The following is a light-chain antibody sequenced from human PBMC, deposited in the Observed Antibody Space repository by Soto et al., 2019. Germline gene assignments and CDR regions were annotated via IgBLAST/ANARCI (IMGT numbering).Light chain of an antibody. CDR1: SSNIGAGYD. CDR2: SNT. CDR3: SSYTSSSTLV. V-gene: IGLV1-40*01. J-gene: IGLJ1*01. Sequence: QPVLTQPPSVSGAPGQRVTISCTGSSSNIGAGYDVHWYQQLPGTAPTLLIYSNTNRPSGVPDRFSGSKSGNTASLTISGLQAEDEADYYCSSYTSSSTLVFGTGTKLTVL.